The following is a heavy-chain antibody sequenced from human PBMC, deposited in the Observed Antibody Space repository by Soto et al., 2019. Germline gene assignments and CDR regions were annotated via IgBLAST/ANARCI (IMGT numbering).Heavy chain of an antibody. CDR3: VRDQDSRGYSVFNL. V-gene: IGHV3-74*01. D-gene: IGHD3-22*01. CDR2: ISNDGSST. CDR1: GFTPNSFF. Sequence: GGSLRLSCAASGFTPNSFFMHWVRQAPGKGLMWVSRISNDGSSTTYADSVKGRFTISRDNARNTLYLQMNSLRVDDTAVYFCVRDQDSRGYSVFNLWGQGA. J-gene: IGHJ5*02.